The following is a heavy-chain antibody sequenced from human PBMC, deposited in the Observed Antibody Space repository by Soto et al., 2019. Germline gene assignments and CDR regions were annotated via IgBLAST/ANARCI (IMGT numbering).Heavy chain of an antibody. CDR1: GFTFSSYS. D-gene: IGHD3-22*01. CDR3: ARVLPIYDSSGYYDY. Sequence: GGSLRLSCAASGFTFSSYSMNWVRQAPGKGLEWVSSISSSSSYIYYADSVKGRFTISRDNAKNSLYLQMNSLRAEDTAVYYCARVLPIYDSSGYYDYWGQGTLVTVSS. J-gene: IGHJ4*02. CDR2: ISSSSSYI. V-gene: IGHV3-21*01.